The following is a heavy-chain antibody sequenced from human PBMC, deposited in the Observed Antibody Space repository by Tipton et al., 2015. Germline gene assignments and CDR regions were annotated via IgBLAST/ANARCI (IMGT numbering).Heavy chain of an antibody. J-gene: IGHJ4*02. Sequence: QLVQSGAEVKKPGESLKISCKGSGYSFTNYWIGWVRQMPGKGLEWMGIIHPGDSDTKYSPSFQGLVTMSVDKSITTAYQQWGRLKASDTATYYCARLLWFGETYDFDFWGPGTLVTVSS. CDR1: GYSFTNYW. D-gene: IGHD3-10*01. V-gene: IGHV5-51*03. CDR2: IHPGDSDT. CDR3: ARLLWFGETYDFDF.